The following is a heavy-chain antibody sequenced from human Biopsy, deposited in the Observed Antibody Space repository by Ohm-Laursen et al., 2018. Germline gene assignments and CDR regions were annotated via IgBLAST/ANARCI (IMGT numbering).Heavy chain of an antibody. V-gene: IGHV3-30*03. J-gene: IGHJ2*01. CDR3: ARDGKRWDYSTYFSWHFDL. CDR1: GFTFTSYA. CDR2: ISYDGSGE. D-gene: IGHD4-11*01. Sequence: SLRLSCAATGFTFTSYAMHWVRQAPGKGPEWVAVISYDGSGEYYADSLQGRFIISRDNPKNTVDLQMNSLRAEDTAVYFCARDGKRWDYSTYFSWHFDLWGRGTLVTVSS.